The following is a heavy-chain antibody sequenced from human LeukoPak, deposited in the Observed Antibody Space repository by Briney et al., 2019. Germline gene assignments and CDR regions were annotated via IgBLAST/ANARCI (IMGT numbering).Heavy chain of an antibody. D-gene: IGHD3-22*01. CDR3: ARQSYYYESSSSALRWFDP. Sequence: PGGSLRLSCKASGYSFPIYWIGWVRQMPGKGLEWMGIIFPGNSDARYSPSFQGQVTFSSDKSITTAYLQWSSLKASDTAMYYCARQSYYYESSSSALRWFDPWGQGTLVTVSS. CDR1: GYSFPIYW. V-gene: IGHV5-51*01. J-gene: IGHJ5*02. CDR2: IFPGNSDA.